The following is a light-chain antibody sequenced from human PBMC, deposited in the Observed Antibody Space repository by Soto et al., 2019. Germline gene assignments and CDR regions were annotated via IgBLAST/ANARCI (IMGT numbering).Light chain of an antibody. CDR3: TSSTSSSSFV. Sequence: QSALTQPASVSRSPGQSITISCTGTSSDVGGSNYVSWYQLHPGKAPKLMIYDVTNRPSGVSNRFSGSKSGNTASLTISGLQAEDEADYYCTSSTSSSSFVFRTGTKLTVL. CDR2: DVT. V-gene: IGLV2-14*03. CDR1: SSDVGGSNY. J-gene: IGLJ1*01.